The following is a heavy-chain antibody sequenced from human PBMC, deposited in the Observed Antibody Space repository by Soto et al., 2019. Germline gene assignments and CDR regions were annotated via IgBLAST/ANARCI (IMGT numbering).Heavy chain of an antibody. Sequence: ASVKVSCKASGYTFTSYYMHWVRQAPGQGLEWMGIINPSGGSTSYAQKFQGRVNMTRDTSTSTVYIELSSLRSEDTAVYYCTRAPGTRPYYYYYYMDVWGKGTTVTVSS. D-gene: IGHD1-1*01. CDR3: TRAPGTRPYYYYYYMDV. J-gene: IGHJ6*03. CDR1: GYTFTSYY. CDR2: INPSGGST. V-gene: IGHV1-46*01.